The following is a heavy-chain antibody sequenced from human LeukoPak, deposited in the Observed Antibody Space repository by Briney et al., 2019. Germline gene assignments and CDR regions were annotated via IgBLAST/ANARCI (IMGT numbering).Heavy chain of an antibody. Sequence: PSETLSLTCTVSGGSIGSYYWSWIRQPPGKGLEWIGYIYYSGSTNYNPSLKSRVTISVDTSKNQFSLKLSSVTAADTAVYYCARDLRGEYYDFWSSINYYYYYMDVWGKGTTVTVSS. CDR1: GGSIGSYY. V-gene: IGHV4-59*01. D-gene: IGHD3-3*01. CDR3: ARDLRGEYYDFWSSINYYYYYMDV. CDR2: IYYSGST. J-gene: IGHJ6*03.